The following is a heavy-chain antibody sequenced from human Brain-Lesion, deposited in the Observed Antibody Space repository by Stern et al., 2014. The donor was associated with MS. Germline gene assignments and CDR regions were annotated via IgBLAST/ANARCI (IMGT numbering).Heavy chain of an antibody. V-gene: IGHV3-74*02. CDR1: GFTFSKYW. CDR3: ARGERWFDS. CDR2: VNNDGRRT. D-gene: IGHD3-10*01. J-gene: IGHJ5*01. Sequence: VQLVESGGGLVQPGGSLRLSCAASGFTFSKYWMHWVRQAPGQGLVWVSRVNNDGRRTSYADSVKGRFTMSRDNAKNTLYLQMNSLRVEDTAIYYCARGERWFDSWGQGTLVTVSS.